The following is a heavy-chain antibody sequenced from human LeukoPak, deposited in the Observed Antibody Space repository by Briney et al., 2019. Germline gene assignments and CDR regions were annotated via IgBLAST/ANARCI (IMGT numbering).Heavy chain of an antibody. D-gene: IGHD5-24*01. J-gene: IGHJ3*02. V-gene: IGHV4-34*01. CDR3: ARGGYNSGAFDI. Sequence: SETLSLTCAVYGGSFSGYYWSWIRQPPGKGLEWIGEINHSGSTNYNPSLKSRVTISVDTSKNQFSLKLSSVTAADTAMYYCARGGYNSGAFDIWGQGTMVTVSS. CDR2: INHSGST. CDR1: GGSFSGYY.